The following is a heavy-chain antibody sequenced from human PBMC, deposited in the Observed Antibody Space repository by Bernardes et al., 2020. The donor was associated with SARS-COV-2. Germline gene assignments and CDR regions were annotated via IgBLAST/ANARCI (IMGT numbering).Heavy chain of an antibody. J-gene: IGHJ4*02. CDR2: IYYSGRT. Sequence: SETLPLTCSVSGVSIRNANYYWGWIRQPPGKGLEWIGNIYYSGRTHYNPSLKSRVTISVDTSKNQFSLKLSSVTAADTAVYYCARLGNYDFWSGLGGEFDYWGQGTLVTVSS. V-gene: IGHV4-39*01. CDR3: ARLGNYDFWSGLGGEFDY. D-gene: IGHD3-3*01. CDR1: GVSIRNANYY.